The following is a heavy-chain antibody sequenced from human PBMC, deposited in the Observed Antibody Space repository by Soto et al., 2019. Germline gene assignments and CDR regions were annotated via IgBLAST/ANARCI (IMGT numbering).Heavy chain of an antibody. CDR3: ARQDCSGGSCYSSRHYYYGMDV. Sequence: GESLKISCKGSGYSFTSYWIGWVRQMPGKGLEWMGIIYPGDPDTRYSPSFQGQATISADKSLSTAYLQWSSLKASDTAMYYCARQDCSGGSCYSSRHYYYGMDVWGQGTTVTVSS. CDR1: GYSFTSYW. J-gene: IGHJ6*02. D-gene: IGHD2-15*01. V-gene: IGHV5-51*01. CDR2: IYPGDPDT.